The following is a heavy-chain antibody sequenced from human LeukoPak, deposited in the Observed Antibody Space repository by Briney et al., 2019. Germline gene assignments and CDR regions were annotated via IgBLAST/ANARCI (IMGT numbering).Heavy chain of an antibody. CDR3: ARPFGYSGFVGFDY. V-gene: IGHV4-39*01. CDR1: GGSISSSSYY. Sequence: SETLSLTCTVSGGSISSSSYYWGWIRQPPGKGLEWIGSIYYSGSTYYNPSLKSRVTISVDTSKNQFSLKLSSVTAADTAVYYCARPFGYSGFVGFDYWGQGTLVTVSS. CDR2: IYYSGST. J-gene: IGHJ4*02. D-gene: IGHD5-12*01.